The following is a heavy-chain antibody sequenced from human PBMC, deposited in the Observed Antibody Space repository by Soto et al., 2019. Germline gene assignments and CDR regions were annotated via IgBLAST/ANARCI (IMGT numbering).Heavy chain of an antibody. CDR3: VRGPSLGYFQY. Sequence: QVQLVQSGAEVKKPGASVKVSCKASGYTFTNYGTSWGRQAPGQGLEYMGWISGDNGDTHYAQKVQGRVTMTTDTSTNTASMELRSLRPDDTAVYYCVRGPSLGYFQYWGQGTLVTVSS. CDR1: GYTFTNYG. D-gene: IGHD6-6*01. J-gene: IGHJ1*01. V-gene: IGHV1-18*01. CDR2: ISGDNGDT.